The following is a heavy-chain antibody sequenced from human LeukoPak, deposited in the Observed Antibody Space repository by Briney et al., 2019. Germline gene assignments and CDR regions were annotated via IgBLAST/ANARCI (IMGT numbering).Heavy chain of an antibody. J-gene: IGHJ4*02. Sequence: PSETLSLTCAVYGGSFSGYYWSWIRQPPGKGLEWIGEINHSGSTNYNPSLKSRVTISVDTSKNQFSLKLSSVTAADTAVYYCARSQGSGSFDYWGQGTLVTVSS. CDR2: INHSGST. V-gene: IGHV4-34*01. CDR3: ARSQGSGSFDY. CDR1: GGSFSGYY. D-gene: IGHD3-3*01.